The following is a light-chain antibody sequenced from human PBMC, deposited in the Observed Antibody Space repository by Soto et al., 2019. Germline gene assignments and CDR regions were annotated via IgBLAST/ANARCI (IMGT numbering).Light chain of an antibody. Sequence: DIQMTQSPSTLSASVGDRVTFTCRASQSISNCLAWYQQKPGKAPKLLIYDASSLESGVPSTFSGSGSGTEFTLTISSLQPDDFATYYCQQYKIDCTFGQGTKVDIK. CDR3: QQYKIDCT. CDR1: QSISNC. J-gene: IGKJ1*01. V-gene: IGKV1-5*01. CDR2: DAS.